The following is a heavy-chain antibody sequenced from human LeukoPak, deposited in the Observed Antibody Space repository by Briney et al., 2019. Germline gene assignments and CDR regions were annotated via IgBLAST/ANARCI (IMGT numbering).Heavy chain of an antibody. CDR2: ISGSGGST. V-gene: IGHV3-23*01. CDR3: AKTLRYFDWPPEGDY. Sequence: PGGSLRLSCAASGFTFSSYAMSRVRQAPGKGLEWVSAISGSGGSTYYADSVKGRFTISRDNSKNTLYLQMNSLRAEDTAVYYCAKTLRYFDWPPEGDYWGQGTLVTVSS. D-gene: IGHD3-9*01. CDR1: GFTFSSYA. J-gene: IGHJ4*02.